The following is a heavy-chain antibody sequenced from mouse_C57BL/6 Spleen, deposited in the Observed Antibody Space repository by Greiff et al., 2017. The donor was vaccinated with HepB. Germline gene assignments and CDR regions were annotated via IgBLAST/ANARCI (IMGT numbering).Heavy chain of an antibody. CDR2: ISDGGSYT. V-gene: IGHV5-4*01. CDR1: GFTFSSYA. CDR3: ARVYDYDKYFDV. D-gene: IGHD2-4*01. Sequence: DVHLVESGGGLVKPGGSLKLSCAASGFTFSSYAMSWVRQTPEKRLEWVATISDGGSYTYYPDNVKGRFTISRDNAKNNRYLQMSHLKSEDTAMDYCARVYDYDKYFDVWGTGTTVTVSS. J-gene: IGHJ1*03.